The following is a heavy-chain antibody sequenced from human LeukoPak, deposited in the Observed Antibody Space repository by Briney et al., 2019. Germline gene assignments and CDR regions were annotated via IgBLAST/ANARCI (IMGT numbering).Heavy chain of an antibody. V-gene: IGHV3-23*01. CDR2: IAGSDGFT. Sequence: PGGSLRLSCAASGFPFSSYAMNWVRQAPGKGLEWVSVIAGSDGFTQYADSVKGRFTISRDNSKNTVYLQMNNLRAEDTAVYYCVTFYETYWGRGTLVTVSS. D-gene: IGHD2/OR15-2a*01. J-gene: IGHJ4*02. CDR3: VTFYETY. CDR1: GFPFSSYA.